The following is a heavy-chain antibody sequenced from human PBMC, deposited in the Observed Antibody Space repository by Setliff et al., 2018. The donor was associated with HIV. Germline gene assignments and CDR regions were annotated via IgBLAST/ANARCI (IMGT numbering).Heavy chain of an antibody. Sequence: PGGSLRLSCAASGFIFSSYEMNWVRQAPGKGLEWVSVISGSGDITYYRESVKGRFTVSRDNSNNTVYLQMNSLRAEDTAMYYCAKTQTVITVYGPFDSWGQGTPVTVSS. CDR3: AKTQTVITVYGPFDS. V-gene: IGHV3-23*01. D-gene: IGHD4-4*01. CDR1: GFIFSSYE. J-gene: IGHJ4*02. CDR2: ISGSGDIT.